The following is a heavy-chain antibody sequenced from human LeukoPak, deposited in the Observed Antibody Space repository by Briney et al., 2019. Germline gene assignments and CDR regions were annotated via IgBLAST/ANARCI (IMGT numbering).Heavy chain of an antibody. CDR2: ISGSGGST. J-gene: IGHJ4*02. Sequence: GGSLRLSCAASGFTFSSYAMSWVRQAPGKGLEWVSAISGSGGSTYYADSVKGRFTISRDNSKNTLHLQMNSLRAEDTAVYYCAKQGTTYDFWSGRFDYWGQGTLVTVSS. D-gene: IGHD3-3*01. V-gene: IGHV3-23*01. CDR1: GFTFSSYA. CDR3: AKQGTTYDFWSGRFDY.